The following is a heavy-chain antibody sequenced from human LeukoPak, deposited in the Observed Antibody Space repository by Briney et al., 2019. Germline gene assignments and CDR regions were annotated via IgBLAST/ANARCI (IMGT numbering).Heavy chain of an antibody. V-gene: IGHV3-30*02. CDR1: GFTFSSYG. Sequence: GGSLRLSCAASGFTFSSYGMHWVRQAPGKGLEWVAFIRYDGSNKYYADSVKGRFTISRDNSKNTLYLHVNSLRPEDTAVYYCAKGSGYEAHYYYYYYMDVWGKGTTVTISS. J-gene: IGHJ6*03. D-gene: IGHD5-12*01. CDR3: AKGSGYEAHYYYYYYMDV. CDR2: IRYDGSNK.